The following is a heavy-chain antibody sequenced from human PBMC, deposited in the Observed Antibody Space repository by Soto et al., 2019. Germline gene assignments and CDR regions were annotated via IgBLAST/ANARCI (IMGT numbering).Heavy chain of an antibody. CDR2: IHYSGST. Sequence: SETLSLTCTVPGGSVNIGTYYWSWIRQPPGKGLEWIGFIHYSGSTNYNPSLKGRVTMSVDTSKNQFSLKLSSVTAADTAVYYCARDVISMVRGVSYYYGMDVWGQGTTVTVSS. J-gene: IGHJ6*02. CDR3: ARDVISMVRGVSYYYGMDV. V-gene: IGHV4-61*01. CDR1: GGSVNIGTYY. D-gene: IGHD3-10*01.